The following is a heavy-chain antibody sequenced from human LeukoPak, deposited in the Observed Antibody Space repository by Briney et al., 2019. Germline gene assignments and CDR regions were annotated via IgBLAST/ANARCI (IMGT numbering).Heavy chain of an antibody. Sequence: GGSLRLSCAASGLSVSSNYMYWVRQAPGKGLEWVSVIYSAGSTYYADSVKGRFTISRDNSKNTLYLQMNSLRAEDTAVYYCARGWELDPWGQGTLVTVSS. CDR1: GLSVSSNY. D-gene: IGHD1-26*01. CDR3: ARGWELDP. CDR2: IYSAGST. J-gene: IGHJ5*02. V-gene: IGHV3-66*01.